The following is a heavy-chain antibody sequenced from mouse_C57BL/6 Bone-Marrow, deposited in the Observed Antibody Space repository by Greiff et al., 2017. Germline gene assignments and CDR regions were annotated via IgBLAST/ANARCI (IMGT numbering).Heavy chain of an antibody. D-gene: IGHD2-3*01. V-gene: IGHV3-6*01. Sequence: EVQLQQSGPGLVKPSQSLSLTCSVTGYSITSGYYWNWIRQFPGNKLEWMGYISYDGSNNYNPSLKNRISITRDTSKNQFFLKFNSVTTEYTATYYCARASYDYFDYWGQGTTLTVSS. J-gene: IGHJ2*01. CDR2: ISYDGSN. CDR1: GYSITSGYY. CDR3: ARASYDYFDY.